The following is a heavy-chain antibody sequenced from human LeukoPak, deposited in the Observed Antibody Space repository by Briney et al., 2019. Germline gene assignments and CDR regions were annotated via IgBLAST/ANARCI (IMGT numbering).Heavy chain of an antibody. D-gene: IGHD1-1*01. CDR2: IYYSGST. CDR1: GGSISSGDYY. J-gene: IGHJ3*02. CDR3: ARVGTALEAFDI. Sequence: SETLSLTCTVSGGSISSGDYYWSWIRQPPGKGLEWIGYIYYSGSTYYNPSLKSRVTISVDTSKNQFSLKLSSVTAADTAVYYWARVGTALEAFDIWGQGTMVTVSS. V-gene: IGHV4-30-4*01.